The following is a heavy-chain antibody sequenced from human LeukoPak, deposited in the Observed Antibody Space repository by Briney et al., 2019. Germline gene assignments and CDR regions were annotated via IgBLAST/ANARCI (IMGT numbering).Heavy chain of an antibody. CDR3: ARLNKGSSSWYWGYNWFDP. J-gene: IGHJ5*02. D-gene: IGHD6-13*01. CDR1: GFTFSSFA. CDR2: ISSSGGST. V-gene: IGHV3-23*01. Sequence: GGSLRLSCAASGFTFSSFAMSWVRQAPGKGLEWVSGISSSGGSTYYIDSVKGRFTISRDNSKNTLYLQMNSLRAEDTAVYYCARLNKGSSSWYWGYNWFDPWGQGTLVTVSS.